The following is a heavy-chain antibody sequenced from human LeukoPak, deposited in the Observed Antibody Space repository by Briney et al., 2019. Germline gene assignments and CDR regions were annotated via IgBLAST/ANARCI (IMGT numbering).Heavy chain of an antibody. CDR3: ARHRTIFGVVIDYFDY. V-gene: IGHV4-39*01. CDR2: IYYSGST. D-gene: IGHD3-3*01. Sequence: SETLSLTCTVSGGSITSSSYYWGWIRQPPGKGLEWLGSIYYSGSTYYNPSLKSRVTISVDTSKNPYSLKLSSVTAADTAVYYCARHRTIFGVVIDYFDYWGQGTLVTVSS. CDR1: GGSITSSSYY. J-gene: IGHJ4*02.